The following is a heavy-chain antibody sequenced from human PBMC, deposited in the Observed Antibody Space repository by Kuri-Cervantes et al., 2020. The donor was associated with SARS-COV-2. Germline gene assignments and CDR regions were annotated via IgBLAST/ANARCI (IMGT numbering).Heavy chain of an antibody. CDR2: IYYSGST. D-gene: IGHD2-2*01. V-gene: IGHV4-59*12. CDR1: GGSFSSYY. CDR3: ARGYSSTWYPSGLSFDY. Sequence: ESLKISCTVSGGSFSSYYWSWIRQPPGKGLEWIGSIYYSGSTYYTSSLRSRVTISLDTSKIQFSLRLNSVTAADTAVYYCARGYSSTWYPSGLSFDYWGLGALVTVSS. J-gene: IGHJ4*02.